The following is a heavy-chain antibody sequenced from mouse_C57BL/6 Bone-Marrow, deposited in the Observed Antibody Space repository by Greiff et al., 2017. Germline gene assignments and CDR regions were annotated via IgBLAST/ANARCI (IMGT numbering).Heavy chain of an antibody. D-gene: IGHD1-1*01. V-gene: IGHV1-62-2*01. J-gene: IGHJ3*01. CDR2: FYPGSGSI. CDR3: ARHPRYSGGRPAWFAY. CDR1: GYTFTEYT. Sequence: QVQLQQSGAELVKPGASVKLSCKASGYTFTEYTIHWVKQRSGQGLEWIGWFYPGSGSIKYNEKFKDKATLTADKSSSKGYMELSRLTSEDSAVYFCARHPRYSGGRPAWFAYWGQGTLVTVSA.